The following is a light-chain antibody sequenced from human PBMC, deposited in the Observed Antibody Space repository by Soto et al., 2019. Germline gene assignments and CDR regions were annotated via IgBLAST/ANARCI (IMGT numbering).Light chain of an antibody. CDR3: QHFNDYPLT. J-gene: IGKJ4*01. CDR1: QGVRSP. CDR2: GAS. V-gene: IGKV1D-13*01. Sequence: AIQLTQSPSSLSVSVGDRVTITCRASQGVRSPFAWYQQKPGKAPHFLIFGASSLGTGVPSRFSASGSGTDFTLTISSLQPEDFTSYYCQHFNDYPLTFGGGTKVEIK.